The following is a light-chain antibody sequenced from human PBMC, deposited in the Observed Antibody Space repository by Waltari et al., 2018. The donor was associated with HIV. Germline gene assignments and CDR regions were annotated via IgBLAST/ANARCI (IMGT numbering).Light chain of an antibody. CDR3: ATWDDSLSGLWV. J-gene: IGLJ3*02. V-gene: IGLV1-47*01. CDR2: RNN. Sequence: QSVLTQPPPASGTPGQRVTISCSGSSSNIGRSYVYWYQQLPGTAPKLLMYRNNQRPSGVPDRFSGSKSGTSASLAISVLRSEDEADYYCATWDDSLSGLWVFGGGTKLTVL. CDR1: SSNIGRSY.